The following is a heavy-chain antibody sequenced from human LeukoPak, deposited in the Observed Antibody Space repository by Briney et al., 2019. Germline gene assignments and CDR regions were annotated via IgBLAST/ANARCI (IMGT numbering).Heavy chain of an antibody. CDR3: AKTPYDSSGYYFPHYYYYGMDV. Sequence: PGGSLRLSCAASGFTFSSYSMNWVRQAPGKGLEWVSYISSSSSTIYYADSVKGRFTISRDNAKNSLYLQMNSLRDEDTAVYYCAKTPYDSSGYYFPHYYYYGMDVWGQGTTVTVSS. D-gene: IGHD3-22*01. CDR2: ISSSSSTI. CDR1: GFTFSSYS. V-gene: IGHV3-48*02. J-gene: IGHJ6*02.